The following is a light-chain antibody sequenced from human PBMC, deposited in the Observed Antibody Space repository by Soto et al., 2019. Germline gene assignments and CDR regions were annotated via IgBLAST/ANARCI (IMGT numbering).Light chain of an antibody. CDR1: QGITSY. J-gene: IGKJ4*01. Sequence: AIRMTQSPSSLSASTGDRVTITCRASQGITSYLAWYQQNPAKAPKLLIYGASTLASGVPSTFSASGSGTEFRLAVSSLQPDDFATYSCLQYESYPLTFGGGPRWIS. CDR2: GAS. V-gene: IGKV1-8*01. CDR3: LQYESYPLT.